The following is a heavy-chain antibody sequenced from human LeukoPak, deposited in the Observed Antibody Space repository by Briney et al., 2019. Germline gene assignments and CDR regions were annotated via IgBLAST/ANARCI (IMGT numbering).Heavy chain of an antibody. Sequence: SETLSLTCTVSGGSISSYYWSWIRQPPGKGLEWIGYIYYSGSTNYNPSLKSRVTISVDTSKNQFSLKLSSVTAADTAVYYCARGFYGSGTSHLDYWGQGTLVTVSS. CDR1: GGSISSYY. CDR2: IYYSGST. D-gene: IGHD3-10*01. CDR3: ARGFYGSGTSHLDY. V-gene: IGHV4-59*01. J-gene: IGHJ4*02.